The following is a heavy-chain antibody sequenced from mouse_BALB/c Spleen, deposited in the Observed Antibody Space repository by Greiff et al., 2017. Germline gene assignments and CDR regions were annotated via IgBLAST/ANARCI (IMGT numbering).Heavy chain of an antibody. V-gene: IGHV2-9*02. CDR1: GFSLTSYG. Sequence: VNVVESGPGLVAPSQSLSITCTVSGFSLTSYGVHWVRQPPGKGLEWLGVIWAGGSTNYNSALMSRLSISKDNSKSQVFLKMNSLQTDDTAMYYCAREDWDGNYFFAYWGQGTLVTVSA. D-gene: IGHD2-1*01. J-gene: IGHJ3*01. CDR2: IWAGGST. CDR3: AREDWDGNYFFAY.